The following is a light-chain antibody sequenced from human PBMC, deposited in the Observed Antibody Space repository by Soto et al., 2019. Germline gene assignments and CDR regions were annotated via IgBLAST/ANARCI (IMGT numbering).Light chain of an antibody. J-gene: IGKJ1*01. CDR2: LGS. CDR3: MQALQTPAT. CDR1: QSLLHSHGYKY. V-gene: IGKV2-28*01. Sequence: DIVMTQSPLSLPVTPGEPASISCRSSQSLLHSHGYKYLDWYLQKPGQSPQLLIYLGSNRASGVPDRFSGSGSGTDFTLKISRVEAEDVGVYYCMQALQTPATFGQGTKVEIK.